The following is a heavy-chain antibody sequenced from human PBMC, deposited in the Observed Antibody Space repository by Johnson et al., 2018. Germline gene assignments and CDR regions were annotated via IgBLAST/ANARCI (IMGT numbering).Heavy chain of an antibody. V-gene: IGHV3-30*03. J-gene: IGHJ6*03. D-gene: IGHD3-3*01. CDR2: MSYDGSYK. Sequence: QVQLVQSGGGVVQPGGSLRLSCAASGFTFSTYGIHWVRQTPGKGLEWVAAMSYDGSYKFYVDSVKGRFTISRDNSKNTLYLQMNSLRADDAAVYYCVRVTPPLRFVEWFGDHSYYMDVWGKGTTVTVSS. CDR3: VRVTPPLRFVEWFGDHSYYMDV. CDR1: GFTFSTYG.